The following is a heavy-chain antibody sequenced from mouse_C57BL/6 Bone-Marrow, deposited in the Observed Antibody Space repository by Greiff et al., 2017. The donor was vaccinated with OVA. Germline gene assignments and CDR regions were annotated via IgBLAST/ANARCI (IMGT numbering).Heavy chain of an antibody. CDR1: GYTFTSYG. D-gene: IGHD4-1*01. V-gene: IGHV1-81*01. Sequence: QVQLKESGAELARPGASVKLSCKASGYTFTSYGISWVKQRTGQGLEWIGEIYPRSGNTYYNEKFKGKATLTADKSSSTAYMELRSLTSEDSAVYFCARSNWCYAMDYWGQGTSVTVSS. CDR2: IYPRSGNT. CDR3: ARSNWCYAMDY. J-gene: IGHJ4*01.